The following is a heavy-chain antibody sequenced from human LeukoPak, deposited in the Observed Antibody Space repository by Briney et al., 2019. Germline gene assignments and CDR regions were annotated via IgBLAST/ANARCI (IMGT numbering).Heavy chain of an antibody. CDR3: ARGRSYSFDY. Sequence: SQTLSLTCAISGDSVSSNSVAWNWIRQSPSRGLEWLGRTYHRSKWYNDYALSVKSRISVNPDTSKNQFSLQLNSVTPEDTAVYYCARGRSYSFDYWGQGTLVTVSS. V-gene: IGHV6-1*01. D-gene: IGHD1-26*01. CDR1: GDSVSSNSVA. CDR2: TYHRSKWYN. J-gene: IGHJ4*02.